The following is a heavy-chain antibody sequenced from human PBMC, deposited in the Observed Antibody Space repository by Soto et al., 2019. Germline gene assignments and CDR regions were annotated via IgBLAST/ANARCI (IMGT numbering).Heavy chain of an antibody. Sequence: QVQLQQSGPGLVKPSQTLSLTCAISGDSVSSNSAAWNWIRQSPSRGLEWLGRAYYRSQWYYDSGSSVRSRITVIPDTSKNQFSPQLNSLTPQETAVYYCTKQKGDRRAYNRMDVWGQGTKVTVSS. CDR3: TKQKGDRRAYNRMDV. D-gene: IGHD1-20*01. CDR2: AYYRSQWYY. V-gene: IGHV6-1*01. J-gene: IGHJ6*02. CDR1: GDSVSSNSAA.